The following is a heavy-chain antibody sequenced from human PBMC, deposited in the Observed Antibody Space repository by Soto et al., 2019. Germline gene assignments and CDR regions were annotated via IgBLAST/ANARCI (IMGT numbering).Heavy chain of an antibody. CDR1: GFTFSSYA. D-gene: IGHD4-17*01. CDR2: ISYDGSNK. V-gene: IGHV3-30-3*01. J-gene: IGHJ4*02. CDR3: AREGDYGDSPGYFDY. Sequence: QVQLVESGGGVVQPGRSLRLSCAASGFTFSSYAMHWVRQAPGKGLERVAVISYDGSNKYYADSVKGRFTISRDNSKNTLYLQMNSLRAEDTAVYYCAREGDYGDSPGYFDYWGQGTLVTVSS.